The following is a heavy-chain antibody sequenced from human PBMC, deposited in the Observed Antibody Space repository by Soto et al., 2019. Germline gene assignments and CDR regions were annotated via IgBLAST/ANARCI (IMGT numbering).Heavy chain of an antibody. CDR1: GFIFNNFA. Sequence: TGGSLRLSCAASGFIFNNFAINWVRQVPGKGLEWVSGISWRGGTTLYADAMKGRFTISSDNSKNSVYLQMTNLRVEDTTIYYCAKPGHSGDYAGSFHSGGQGTLVTVSS. V-gene: IGHV3-23*01. CDR3: AKPGHSGDYAGSFHS. D-gene: IGHD4-17*01. CDR2: ISWRGGTT. J-gene: IGHJ4*02.